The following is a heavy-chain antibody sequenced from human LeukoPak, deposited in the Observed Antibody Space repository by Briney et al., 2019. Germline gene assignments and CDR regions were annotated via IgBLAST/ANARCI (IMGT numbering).Heavy chain of an antibody. CDR2: FDPEDGET. J-gene: IGHJ6*04. D-gene: IGHD1-1*01. CDR1: GYTLTELS. V-gene: IGHV1-24*01. Sequence: ASVKVSCKVSGYTLTELSMHWVRQAPGKGLEWMGGFDPEDGETIYAQKFQGRVTMTEDTSTDTAYMELSSLRSEDTAVYYCATSETTYYYYGMDVWGIGTTVTVSS. CDR3: ATSETTYYYYGMDV.